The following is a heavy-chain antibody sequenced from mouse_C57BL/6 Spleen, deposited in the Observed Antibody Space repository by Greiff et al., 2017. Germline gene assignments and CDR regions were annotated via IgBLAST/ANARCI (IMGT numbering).Heavy chain of an antibody. CDR1: GYAFTNYL. CDR2: INPGSGGT. V-gene: IGHV1-54*01. D-gene: IGHD1-1*01. J-gene: IGHJ4*01. CDR3: ARSNYYGSSYVAMDY. Sequence: VQLQQSGAELVRPGTSVKVSCKASGYAFTNYLIEWAKQRPGQGLEWIGEINPGSGGTKYNEKFKGKATLTADKSSSTAYMPLSSLTSEDSAVYFGARSNYYGSSYVAMDYWGQGTSVTVSS.